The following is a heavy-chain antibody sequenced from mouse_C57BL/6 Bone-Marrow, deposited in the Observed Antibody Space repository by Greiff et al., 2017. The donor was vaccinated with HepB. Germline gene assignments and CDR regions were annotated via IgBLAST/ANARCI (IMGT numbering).Heavy chain of an antibody. D-gene: IGHD2-3*01. CDR2: IYPGSGNT. Sequence: QVQLQQSGAELVRPGASVKLSCKASGYTFTDYYINWVKQRPGQGLEWIARIYPGSGNTYYNEKFKGKATLTAEKSSSTAYMQLSSLTSEDSAVYFCARGDDGYPHYYAMDYWGQGTSVTVSS. CDR3: ARGDDGYPHYYAMDY. V-gene: IGHV1-76*01. J-gene: IGHJ4*01. CDR1: GYTFTDYY.